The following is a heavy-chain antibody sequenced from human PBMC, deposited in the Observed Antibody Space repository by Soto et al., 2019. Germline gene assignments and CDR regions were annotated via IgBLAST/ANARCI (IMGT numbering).Heavy chain of an antibody. J-gene: IGHJ4*02. Sequence: PSETLSLTCGVSGYSINRGYYWGWIRQPPGKGLEWIASFHRSGTTYYNPSLKSRVTISVDTSENQLSLRLSSVTAADTAVYYCVGDYGDTQNYFDYWGQGALVTVSS. CDR2: FHRSGTT. V-gene: IGHV4-38-2*01. CDR1: GYSINRGYY. CDR3: VGDYGDTQNYFDY. D-gene: IGHD4-17*01.